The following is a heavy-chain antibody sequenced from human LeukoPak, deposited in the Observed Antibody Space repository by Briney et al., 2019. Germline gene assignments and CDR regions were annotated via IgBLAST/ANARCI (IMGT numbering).Heavy chain of an antibody. V-gene: IGHV4-59*12. J-gene: IGHJ4*02. CDR2: IYYSGYT. Sequence: PSETLSLTCTVSGGSISSYYWSWIRQPPGKGLEWIGCIYYSGYTNYKSSLKSRVTISVDTSKNQFSLQLNSVTPEDTAVYYCARDLIYSSGWYYFDYWGQGTLVTVSS. D-gene: IGHD6-19*01. CDR3: ARDLIYSSGWYYFDY. CDR1: GGSISSYY.